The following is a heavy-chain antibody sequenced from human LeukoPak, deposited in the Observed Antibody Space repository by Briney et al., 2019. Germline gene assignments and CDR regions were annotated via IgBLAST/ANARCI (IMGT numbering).Heavy chain of an antibody. CDR3: AKDPSPLYCSSTSCSPYGMDV. Sequence: GRSLRLSCAASGFTFSSYAMHWVRRAPGKGLEWVAVISYDGSNKYYADSVKGRFTISRDNSKNTLYLQMNSLRAEDTAVYYCAKDPSPLYCSSTSCSPYGMDVWGKGTTVTVSS. CDR2: ISYDGSNK. D-gene: IGHD2-2*01. V-gene: IGHV3-30*18. CDR1: GFTFSSYA. J-gene: IGHJ6*04.